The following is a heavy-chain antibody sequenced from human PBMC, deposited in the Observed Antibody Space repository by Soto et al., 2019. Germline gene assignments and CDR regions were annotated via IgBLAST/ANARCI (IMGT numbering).Heavy chain of an antibody. CDR3: ARLNAGTTYYYYGMDV. J-gene: IGHJ6*02. V-gene: IGHV4-34*01. Sequence: SETLSLTCAVHGGSFSGYYWDWIRQPPGKGLEWIGEVNHGGTSNYNPSLKSRAIISVDTSKNQFSLKLTSVTAEDTALYYCARLNAGTTYYYYGMDVWGQGTTVS. CDR2: VNHGGTS. D-gene: IGHD1-7*01. CDR1: GGSFSGYY.